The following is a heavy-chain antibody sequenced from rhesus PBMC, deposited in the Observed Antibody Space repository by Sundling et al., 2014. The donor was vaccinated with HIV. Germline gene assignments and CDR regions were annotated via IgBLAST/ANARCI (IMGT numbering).Heavy chain of an antibody. J-gene: IGHJ5-1*01. CDR1: GGSISSDY. Sequence: QVQLQESGPGLVKPSETLSLTCAVSGGSISSDYWSWIRQAPGKGLEWIGNIYGTGGSTNYSPSLKSRVTLSVDTAKNQFSLKLSSVTAADTAVYYCAREGTYHYSGRYIYKLFDVWGPGVLVTVSS. V-gene: IGHV4-169*02. CDR3: AREGTYHYSGRYIYKLFDV. CDR2: IYGTGGST. D-gene: IGHD3-16*01.